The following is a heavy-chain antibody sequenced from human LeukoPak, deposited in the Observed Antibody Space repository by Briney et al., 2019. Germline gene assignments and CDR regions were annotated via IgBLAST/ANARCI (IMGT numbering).Heavy chain of an antibody. CDR1: GGSISSGGYY. V-gene: IGHV4-30-2*01. CDR3: ARIQVLYYDNSGYLYYFDY. J-gene: IGHJ4*02. D-gene: IGHD3-22*01. CDR2: IYHSGST. Sequence: SETLSLTCTVSGGSISSGGYYWSWIRQPPGKGLEWIGYIYHSGSTYYNPSLKGRVTISIDKSKNQFSLKLNSVTAADTAVYYCARIQVLYYDNSGYLYYFDYWGQGTLVTVSS.